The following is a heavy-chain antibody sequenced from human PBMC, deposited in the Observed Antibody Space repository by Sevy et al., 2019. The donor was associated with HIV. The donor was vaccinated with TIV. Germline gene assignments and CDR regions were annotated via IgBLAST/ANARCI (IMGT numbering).Heavy chain of an antibody. J-gene: IGHJ5*02. CDR1: GFPFSSYA. CDR3: AKGLRGTTTNNWFDP. D-gene: IGHD4-17*01. CDR2: ISCSGGSA. V-gene: IGHV3-23*01. Sequence: GGSLRLSFAASGFPFSSYAMSWVRQAPGKGLEWVSTISCSGGSAYYADSVKGRFTISRDNSKNTLFLQMHSLRAEDTAVYYCAKGLRGTTTNNWFDPWGQGTLVTVSS.